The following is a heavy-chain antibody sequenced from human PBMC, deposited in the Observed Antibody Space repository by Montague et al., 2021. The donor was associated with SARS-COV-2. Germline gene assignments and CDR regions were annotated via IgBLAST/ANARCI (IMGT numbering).Heavy chain of an antibody. CDR2: IYYSGST. Sequence: SETLSLTCTVSGGAMSSYYWSWIRQPPGKGLEWIGYIYYSGSTNYNPSLKSRVTISVDTSKNQFSLKLSSVTAADTAAYYCARHGGSSGRHRCGFDPWGQGTLITVSS. CDR1: GGAMSSYY. V-gene: IGHV4-59*08. CDR3: ARHGGSSGRHRCGFDP. D-gene: IGHD3-22*01. J-gene: IGHJ5*02.